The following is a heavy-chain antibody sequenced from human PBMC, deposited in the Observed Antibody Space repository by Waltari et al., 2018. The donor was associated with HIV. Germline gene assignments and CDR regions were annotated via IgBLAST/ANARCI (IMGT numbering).Heavy chain of an antibody. CDR2: MSWEGGST. Sequence: EVQLVESGGVVVQPGGSLRLSCAVSGFTFDDYTVHWVRQAPGKGREWVSLMSWEGGSTYYADSVKGRFTISRDNSKNSLYLQMNSLRTEDSALYYCAKDMGSGSYSGFDYWGQGTLVTVSS. CDR3: AKDMGSGSYSGFDY. CDR1: GFTFDDYT. J-gene: IGHJ4*02. V-gene: IGHV3-43*01. D-gene: IGHD1-26*01.